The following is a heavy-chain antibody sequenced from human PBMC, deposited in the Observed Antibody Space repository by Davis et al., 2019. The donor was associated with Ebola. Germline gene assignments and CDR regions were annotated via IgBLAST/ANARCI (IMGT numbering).Heavy chain of an antibody. J-gene: IGHJ4*02. D-gene: IGHD5-24*01. CDR1: GGSVSNYY. Sequence: GSLRLSCTVSGGSVSNYYWSWIRQPPGKGLEWIGYIYYRGSTNYNPSLKSRVTISVDTSMNQFSLKLSSVTAADTAVYYCARSRDGYYRALDYWGQGTLVTVSS. V-gene: IGHV4-59*02. CDR3: ARSRDGYYRALDY. CDR2: IYYRGST.